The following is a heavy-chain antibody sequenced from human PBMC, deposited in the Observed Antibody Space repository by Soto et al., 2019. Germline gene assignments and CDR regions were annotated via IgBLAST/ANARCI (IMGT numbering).Heavy chain of an antibody. CDR3: ARQKLWMATINNDAFDI. Sequence: GESLTICCKVFGYSFTNYWIAWVLQMPGQGLEWMGIIYPGDSDTTYNPSFQGHVTISADKSISTAYLQWASMEASDTAMYYCARQKLWMATINNDAFDIWGQGTLVTVSS. D-gene: IGHD2-21*01. V-gene: IGHV5-51*01. J-gene: IGHJ3*02. CDR2: IYPGDSDT. CDR1: GYSFTNYW.